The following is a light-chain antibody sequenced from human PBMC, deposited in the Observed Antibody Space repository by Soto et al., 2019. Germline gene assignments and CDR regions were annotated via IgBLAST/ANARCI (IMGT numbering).Light chain of an antibody. CDR3: QQRSNWPKT. CDR2: DAS. J-gene: IGKJ4*01. V-gene: IGKV3-11*01. Sequence: EIELTQSPATLSLSPGERATLCCRASQSVSSYLAWYQQKPGQAPRLLIYDASNRATGIPARFSGSGSGTDFTLTISSLEPEDFAVYYCQQRSNWPKTFGGGTKVDIK. CDR1: QSVSSY.